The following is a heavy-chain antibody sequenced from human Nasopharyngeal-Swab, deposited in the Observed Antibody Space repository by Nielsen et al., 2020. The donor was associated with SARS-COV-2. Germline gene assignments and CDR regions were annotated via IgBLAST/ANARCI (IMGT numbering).Heavy chain of an antibody. CDR3: ARDYVTLVYSTPTPDS. D-gene: IGHD2-8*01. Sequence: ASVKVSCKTSGYIFTSYGINWVRQAPGQGLEWMGWINPYTGDTNYAEKLQGRVAMTTDTSTSTAYMELRSLRSDDTAIYYCARDYVTLVYSTPTPDSWGQGTLVTVSS. V-gene: IGHV1-18*01. J-gene: IGHJ4*02. CDR2: INPYTGDT. CDR1: GYIFTSYG.